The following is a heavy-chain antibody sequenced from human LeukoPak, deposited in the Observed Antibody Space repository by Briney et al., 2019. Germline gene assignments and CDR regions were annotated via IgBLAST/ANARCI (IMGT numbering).Heavy chain of an antibody. Sequence: ASVKVSCKASGYAFTSYDINWVRQATGQGLEWMGWMSPNSGNTGYAQKFQGRVTITRNTSISTAYMELSSLRSEDTAVYYCARGYYYDSSGYYLFDYWGQGTLVTVSS. CDR3: ARGYYYDSSGYYLFDY. J-gene: IGHJ4*02. V-gene: IGHV1-8*03. CDR1: GYAFTSYD. CDR2: MSPNSGNT. D-gene: IGHD3-22*01.